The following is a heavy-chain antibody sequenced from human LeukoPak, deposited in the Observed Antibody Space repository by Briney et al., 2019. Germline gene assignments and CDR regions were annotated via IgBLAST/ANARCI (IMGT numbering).Heavy chain of an antibody. CDR3: AKRSLDIVVVPAWFDY. Sequence: GGSLRLSCAASGFTFSSYAMSWVRQAPGKGLDWVSGISGSGGSTNHADSVKGRFTISRDNSKNTLYLQMNSLRAEDTAVYYCAKRSLDIVVVPAWFDYWGQGTLVTVSS. D-gene: IGHD2-2*01. CDR2: ISGSGGST. J-gene: IGHJ4*02. CDR1: GFTFSSYA. V-gene: IGHV3-23*01.